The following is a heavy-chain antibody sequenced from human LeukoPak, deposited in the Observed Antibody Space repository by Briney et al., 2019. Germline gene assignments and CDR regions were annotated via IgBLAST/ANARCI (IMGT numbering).Heavy chain of an antibody. CDR1: GFTFSDYY. J-gene: IGHJ4*02. CDR2: ISSSGSTI. D-gene: IGHD6-13*01. V-gene: IGHV3-11*04. CDR3: TGHHQAYSRTY. Sequence: GGSLRLSCAASGFTFSDYYMSWIRQAPGKGLEWVSYISSSGSTIYYADSVKGRFTISRDNAKDTLYLQMNSLRAEDTAVYYCTGHHQAYSRTYWGQGTLVTVSS.